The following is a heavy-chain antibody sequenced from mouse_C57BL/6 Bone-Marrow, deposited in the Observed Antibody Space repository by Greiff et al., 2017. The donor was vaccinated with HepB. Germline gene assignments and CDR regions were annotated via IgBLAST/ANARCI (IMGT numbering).Heavy chain of an antibody. V-gene: IGHV1-81*01. J-gene: IGHJ2*01. CDR1: GYTFTSYG. D-gene: IGHD1-1*01. CDR2: IYPRSGNT. CDR3: ARRTTVVPYFDY. Sequence: VQRVESGAELARPGASVKLSCKASGYTFTSYGISWVKQRTGQGLEWIGEIYPRSGNTYYNEKFKGKATLTADKSSSTAYMELRSLTSEDSAVYFGARRTTVVPYFDYWGQGTTLTVSS.